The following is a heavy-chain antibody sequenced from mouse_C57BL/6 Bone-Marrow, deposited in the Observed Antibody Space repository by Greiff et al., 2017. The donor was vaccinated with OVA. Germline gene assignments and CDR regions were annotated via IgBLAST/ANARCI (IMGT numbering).Heavy chain of an antibody. V-gene: IGHV5-4*03. CDR2: ISDGGSYT. J-gene: IGHJ1*03. CDR3: ARRGYEEYFDV. Sequence: EVMLVESGGGLVKPGGSLKLSCAASGFTFSSYAMSWVRQTPEKRLEWVATISDGGSYTYYPDNVKGRFTISRDNAKNNLYLQMSHLKSEDAAVYYCARRGYEEYFDVWGTGTTVTVSS. D-gene: IGHD1-2*01. CDR1: GFTFSSYA.